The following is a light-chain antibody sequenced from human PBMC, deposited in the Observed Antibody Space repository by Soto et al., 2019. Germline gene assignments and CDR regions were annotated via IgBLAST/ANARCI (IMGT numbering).Light chain of an antibody. CDR3: QQYNNWPPWT. Sequence: EVALTQSPDILSVSPGETATLSCRASQSVRSNLAWYQQKPGQAPRLLIYGASTRATGIPARFSGSGSGREFTLTISSLQSEDSAVYYCQQYNNWPPWTFGQGTKVEIK. J-gene: IGKJ1*01. V-gene: IGKV3-15*01. CDR2: GAS. CDR1: QSVRSN.